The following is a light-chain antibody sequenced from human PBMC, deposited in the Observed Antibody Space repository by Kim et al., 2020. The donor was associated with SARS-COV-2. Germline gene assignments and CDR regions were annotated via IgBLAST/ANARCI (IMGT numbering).Light chain of an antibody. CDR1: NNDIGGFNY. CDR2: DVS. J-gene: IGLJ2*01. CDR3: SSYANSISLV. V-gene: IGLV2-14*03. Sequence: GQSITISCTGTNNDIGGFNYVSWYQKHPGKAPKVIIYDVSRRPSGVSNRFSGFKSGNTASLTISRLQAEDEAHYHCSSYANSISLVFGGGTQLTVL.